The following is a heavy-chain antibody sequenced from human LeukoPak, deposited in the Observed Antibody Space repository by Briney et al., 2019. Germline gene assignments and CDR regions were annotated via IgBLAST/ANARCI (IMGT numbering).Heavy chain of an antibody. CDR3: ARAISWYGQNDY. Sequence: SETLSLTCTVSGYSISSGYYWGWIRQPPGKGLEWIGSIYYSGSTYYNPSLKSRVTISVDTSKNQFSLKLSSVTAADTAVYYCARAISWYGQNDYWGQGTLGTVSS. CDR2: IYYSGST. V-gene: IGHV4-38-2*02. D-gene: IGHD6-13*01. CDR1: GYSISSGYY. J-gene: IGHJ4*02.